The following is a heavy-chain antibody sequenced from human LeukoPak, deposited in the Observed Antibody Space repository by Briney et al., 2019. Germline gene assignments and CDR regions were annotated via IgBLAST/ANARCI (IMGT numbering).Heavy chain of an antibody. J-gene: IGHJ6*03. CDR1: GGSFDSKY. Sequence: SETLSLTCSVSGGSFDSKYWSWIRQPPGKGLEWIGYIYTSGSTNFNPSLRSRVAMSIDTSKNQFSLKVYSVTAADTAVYFCARVTRYDDSRTYSYMDVWGKGTTVTVSS. V-gene: IGHV4-4*09. CDR2: IYTSGST. CDR3: ARVTRYDDSRTYSYMDV. D-gene: IGHD4-17*01.